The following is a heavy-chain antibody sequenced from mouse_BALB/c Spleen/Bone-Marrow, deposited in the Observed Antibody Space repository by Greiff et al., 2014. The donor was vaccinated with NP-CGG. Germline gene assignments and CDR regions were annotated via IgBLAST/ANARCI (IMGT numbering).Heavy chain of an antibody. V-gene: IGHV4-1*02. Sequence: VQLQQSGGGLVQPGGSLKLSCAASGFDFSRYWMSWVRQAPGKGLEWIGEINPDSSTINYTPSLKDIFIISRDNAKNTLYLQMSKVRSEDTALYYCARQGYYGKGDYWGQGTTLTVSS. CDR1: GFDFSRYW. J-gene: IGHJ2*01. CDR2: INPDSSTI. CDR3: ARQGYYGKGDY. D-gene: IGHD2-1*01.